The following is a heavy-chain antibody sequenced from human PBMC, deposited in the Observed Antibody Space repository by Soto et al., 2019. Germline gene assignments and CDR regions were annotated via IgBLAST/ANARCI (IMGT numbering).Heavy chain of an antibody. CDR1: GYSFTSYA. Sequence: ASVKVSCKASGYSFTSYAMHWVRQAHGQRLEWMGWINAGNGNTKYSQKFQGRVTITRDTSASTAYMELSSLRSEDTAVYYCAREGRAGGSYYYYMDVWGKGTTVTVSS. CDR3: AREGRAGGSYYYYMDV. D-gene: IGHD3-10*01. J-gene: IGHJ6*03. V-gene: IGHV1-3*01. CDR2: INAGNGNT.